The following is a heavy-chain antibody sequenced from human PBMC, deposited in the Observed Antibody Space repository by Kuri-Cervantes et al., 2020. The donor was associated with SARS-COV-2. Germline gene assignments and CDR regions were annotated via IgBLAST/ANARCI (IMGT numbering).Heavy chain of an antibody. J-gene: IGHJ4*02. CDR1: GGSFSGYY. CDR2: IYHSGST. V-gene: IGHV4-34*01. D-gene: IGHD3-3*01. Sequence: GSLRLSCAVYGGSFSGYYWSWIRQPPGKGLEWIGSIYHSGSTYYNPSLKSRVTISVDTSKNQFSLKLSSVTAADTAVYYCARPDWSGPAYYFDYWGQGTLVTVSS. CDR3: ARPDWSGPAYYFDY.